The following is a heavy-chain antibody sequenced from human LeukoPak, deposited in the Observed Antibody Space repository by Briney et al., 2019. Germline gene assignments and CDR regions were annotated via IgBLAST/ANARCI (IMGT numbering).Heavy chain of an antibody. CDR3: ARNFPQWQVDY. CDR2: LYSGGST. D-gene: IGHD2-8*01. V-gene: IGHV3-66*01. CDR1: GFTVSSNY. Sequence: GGSLRLSCAASGFTVSSNYMSWVRQAPGKGLEWVSVLYSGGSTYYADSVQGRFTISRDNSKNTVYLQMNSLRAEDTAVYYCARNFPQWQVDYWGQGTLVTVSS. J-gene: IGHJ4*02.